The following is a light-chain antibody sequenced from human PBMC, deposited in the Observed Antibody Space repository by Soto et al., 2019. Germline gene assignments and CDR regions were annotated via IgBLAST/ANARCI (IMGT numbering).Light chain of an antibody. J-gene: IGKJ1*01. CDR2: EAS. Sequence: DIQLTQSPSSLSASVGDRVTMTCRASQSMSIYLNWYQHKPGKAPKLLIFEASTVQSGVPSRFSGSGSGTDFTLTISSLQLEDIATYYCQQSYSTPTFGQGTTVEIK. CDR3: QQSYSTPT. V-gene: IGKV1-39*01. CDR1: QSMSIY.